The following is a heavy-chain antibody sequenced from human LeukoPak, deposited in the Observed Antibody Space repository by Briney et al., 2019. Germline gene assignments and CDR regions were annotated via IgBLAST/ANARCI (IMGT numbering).Heavy chain of an antibody. V-gene: IGHV3-23*01. CDR1: GFTFSNYG. Sequence: GGSLTLSCAASGFTFSNYGMSWFRQAPGKGLEWVSTININADERHYADSVRGRSTISRDNSRSTLTLHMSNLRVGDTAVYYCERDPSEYEWQRGWYRDFWGQGPQVTVSS. CDR3: ERDPSEYEWQRGWYRDF. J-gene: IGHJ4*02. CDR2: ININADER. D-gene: IGHD6-19*01.